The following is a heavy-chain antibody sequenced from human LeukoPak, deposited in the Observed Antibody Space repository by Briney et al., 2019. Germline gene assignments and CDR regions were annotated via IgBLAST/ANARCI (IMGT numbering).Heavy chain of an antibody. CDR1: GFTFSSYA. CDR3: ARANYDI. V-gene: IGHV3-7*01. Sequence: GGSLRLSCAASGFTFSSYAMSWVRQAPGKGLEWVANVNQDESQKYYVDSVKGRFTISKDNAKNSLNLQMNSLRAEDTGVYYCARANYDIRGQGTLVTVSS. CDR2: VNQDESQK. J-gene: IGHJ4*02. D-gene: IGHD3-9*01.